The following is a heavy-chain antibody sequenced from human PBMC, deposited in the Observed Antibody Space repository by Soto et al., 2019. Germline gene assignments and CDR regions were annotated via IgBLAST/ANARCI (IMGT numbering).Heavy chain of an antibody. J-gene: IGHJ4*02. V-gene: IGHV1-3*04. Sequence: QVHLVQSGAEVKKPGASVKVSCKASGYTFTGNAMHWVRQAPGQRLEWMGWINTGNGKTKYSQKFQGRVTISRDTSATTTYMELSSLRFEDTAVYYCATEGYASSSYPLGYWGQGTLVTGSS. CDR2: INTGNGKT. CDR1: GYTFTGNA. CDR3: ATEGYASSSYPLGY. D-gene: IGHD2-2*01.